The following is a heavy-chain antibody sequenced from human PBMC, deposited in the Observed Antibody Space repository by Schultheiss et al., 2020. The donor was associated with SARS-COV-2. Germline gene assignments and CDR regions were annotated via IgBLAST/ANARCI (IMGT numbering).Heavy chain of an antibody. J-gene: IGHJ4*02. CDR2: INPNSGGT. Sequence: ASVKVSCKASGYTFTSYDINWVRQATGQGLEWMGRINPNSGGTNYAQKFQGRVTMTRDTSISTAYMELSRLRSDDTAVYYCARGRTLGSTSRTSASYWGQGTLVTVSS. CDR3: ARGRTLGSTSRTSASY. V-gene: IGHV1-2*06. CDR1: GYTFTSYD. D-gene: IGHD2-2*01.